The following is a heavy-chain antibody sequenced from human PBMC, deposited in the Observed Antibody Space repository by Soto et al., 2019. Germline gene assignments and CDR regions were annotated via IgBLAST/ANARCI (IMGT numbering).Heavy chain of an antibody. Sequence: GESLKISCKGSGYSFTSYWISWVRQMPGKGLEWMGRIDPSDSYTNYSPSFQGHVTISADKSISTAYLQWSSLKASDTAMYYCAGWLVPTSDHAFDIWGQGTMVTGSS. D-gene: IGHD3-22*01. CDR1: GYSFTSYW. J-gene: IGHJ3*02. CDR2: IDPSDSYT. V-gene: IGHV5-10-1*01. CDR3: AGWLVPTSDHAFDI.